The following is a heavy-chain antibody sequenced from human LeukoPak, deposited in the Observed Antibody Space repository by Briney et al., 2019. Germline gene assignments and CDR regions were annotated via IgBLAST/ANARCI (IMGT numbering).Heavy chain of an antibody. CDR1: GGTFSSYA. Sequence: ASVKVSCKASGGTFSSYAISWVRQAPGQGLEWMGGIIPIFGTANYAQKFQGRVTITADEPTSTAYMELSSLRSEDTAVYYCARGGPTVTTPFDYWGQGTLVTVSS. CDR2: IIPIFGTA. V-gene: IGHV1-69*13. CDR3: ARGGPTVTTPFDY. J-gene: IGHJ4*02. D-gene: IGHD4-17*01.